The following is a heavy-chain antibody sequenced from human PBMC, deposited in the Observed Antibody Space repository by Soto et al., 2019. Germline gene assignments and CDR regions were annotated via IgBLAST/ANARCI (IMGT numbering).Heavy chain of an antibody. CDR2: IDPSNSYT. CDR3: XRLSLGDSTRFWIYFHY. D-gene: IGHD3-16*01. Sequence: GESLKISCKGSGYSFTIYWITWVRQMPGKGLECMGTIDPSNSYTNYSPSFQGHITFSIDKSTNTAYLQWSSLKASDTAIYYCXRLSLGDSTRFWIYFHYWGQGTPVTVSS. CDR1: GYSFTIYW. V-gene: IGHV5-10-1*01. J-gene: IGHJ4*02.